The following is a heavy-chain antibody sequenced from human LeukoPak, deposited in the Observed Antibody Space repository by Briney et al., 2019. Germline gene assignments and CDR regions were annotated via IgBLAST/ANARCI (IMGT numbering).Heavy chain of an antibody. D-gene: IGHD3-16*02. CDR2: IYYSGST. V-gene: IGHV4-34*01. J-gene: IGHJ3*02. CDR1: GGSLSDYY. CDR3: ARHSKYYDYVWGSYRYSDAFDI. Sequence: SETLSLTCAVYGGSLSDYYWGWIRQPPGKGLEWIGSIYYSGSTYYNPSLKSRVTISVDTSKNQFSLKLSSVTAADTAVYYCARHSKYYDYVWGSYRYSDAFDIWGQGTMVTVSS.